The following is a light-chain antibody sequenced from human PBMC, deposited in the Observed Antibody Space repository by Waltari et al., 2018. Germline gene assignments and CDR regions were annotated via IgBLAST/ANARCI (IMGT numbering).Light chain of an antibody. CDR3: QQTFKTPWT. Sequence: DIQMTQSPSSLSASVGDRVTITCRPSQIINYYLNWYQQKPGKAPKLLIHSASSLQSGVPSRVSGIGSGSDFTLTISSLQPDDFATYYCQQTFKTPWTFGLGTKVEI. J-gene: IGKJ1*01. V-gene: IGKV1-39*01. CDR1: QIINYY. CDR2: SAS.